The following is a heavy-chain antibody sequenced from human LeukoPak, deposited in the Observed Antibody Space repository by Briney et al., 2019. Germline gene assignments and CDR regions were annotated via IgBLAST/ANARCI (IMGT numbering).Heavy chain of an antibody. CDR2: ISGSGGST. V-gene: IGHV3-23*01. CDR1: GFTFSSYA. D-gene: IGHD3-3*01. CDR3: AREHYITIFGVVSNSAFDI. J-gene: IGHJ3*02. Sequence: GGSLRLSCAASGFTFSSYAMSWVRQAPGKGLEWVSAISGSGGSTYYADSVKGRFTISRDNSKNTLYLQMNSLRAEDTAVYYCAREHYITIFGVVSNSAFDIWGQGTMVTVSS.